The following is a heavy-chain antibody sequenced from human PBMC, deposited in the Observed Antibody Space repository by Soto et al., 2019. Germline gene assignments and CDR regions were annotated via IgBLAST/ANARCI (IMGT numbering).Heavy chain of an antibody. CDR1: GFTFSSYG. Sequence: QVQLVESGGGVVQPGRSLRLSCAASGFTFSSYGMHWVRQAPGKGLEWVAVIWYDGSNKYYADSVKGRFTISRDNSKNTLYLQMNSLRAEDTAVYYCATLAVAGTFDSWGQGTLVTVSS. CDR2: IWYDGSNK. V-gene: IGHV3-33*01. J-gene: IGHJ4*02. CDR3: ATLAVAGTFDS. D-gene: IGHD6-19*01.